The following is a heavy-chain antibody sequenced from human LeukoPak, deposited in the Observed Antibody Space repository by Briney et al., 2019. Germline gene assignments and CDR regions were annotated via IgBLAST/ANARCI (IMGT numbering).Heavy chain of an antibody. CDR2: ISSSSSYI. V-gene: IGHV3-21*01. CDR3: ATQPPPPHYNFWSGYLDY. J-gene: IGHJ4*02. CDR1: GFTFSSYS. Sequence: GGSLRLSCAASGFTFSSYSMNWVRQAPGKGLEWVSSISSSSSYIYYADSVKGRFTISRDNSKNTLYLQMNSLRPEDTAVYYCATQPPPPHYNFWSGYLDYWGQGTLVTVSS. D-gene: IGHD3-3*01.